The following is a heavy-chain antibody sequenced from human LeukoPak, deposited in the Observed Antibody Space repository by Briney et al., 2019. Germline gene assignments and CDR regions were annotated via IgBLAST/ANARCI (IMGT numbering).Heavy chain of an antibody. CDR3: AKSGGVSSSSGSYSFDY. Sequence: GGSLRLSCAASGFTVSSNYMSWVRQAPGKGLEWVSAISGSGGSTYYTDSVKGRFTISRDNSKNTLYLQMSSLRAEDTAVYYCAKSGGVSSSSGSYSFDYWGQGTLVTVSS. J-gene: IGHJ4*02. V-gene: IGHV3-23*01. CDR1: GFTVSSNY. CDR2: ISGSGGST. D-gene: IGHD3-10*01.